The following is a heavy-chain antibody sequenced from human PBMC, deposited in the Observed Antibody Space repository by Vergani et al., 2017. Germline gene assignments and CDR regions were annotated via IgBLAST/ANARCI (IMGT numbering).Heavy chain of an antibody. J-gene: IGHJ5*02. CDR2: INSDGSST. V-gene: IGHV3-74*01. CDR1: GFTFSSNW. D-gene: IGHD3-16*01. Sequence: VQLAESGGGRVQPGRSLRLSCAGSGFTFSSNWMHWVRQAPGKGLEWVSRINSDGSSTSYADSVRGRFTISRDNAKNTLYLQMNSLRAEDTAVYYCGRELGIPWGQGTLVTVSS. CDR3: GRELGIP.